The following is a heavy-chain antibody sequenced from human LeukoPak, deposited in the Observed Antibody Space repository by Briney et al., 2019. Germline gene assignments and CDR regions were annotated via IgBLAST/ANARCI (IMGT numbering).Heavy chain of an antibody. J-gene: IGHJ5*02. D-gene: IGHD6-13*01. Sequence: ASVKVSCKASGYTFTSYDINWVRQATGQGLEWMGWMNPNSGNTGYAQKFQGRVTMTRNTSISTAYMELSSLRSEDAAVYYCARAYLAAADWFDPWGQGTLVTVSS. CDR1: GYTFTSYD. CDR2: MNPNSGNT. CDR3: ARAYLAAADWFDP. V-gene: IGHV1-8*01.